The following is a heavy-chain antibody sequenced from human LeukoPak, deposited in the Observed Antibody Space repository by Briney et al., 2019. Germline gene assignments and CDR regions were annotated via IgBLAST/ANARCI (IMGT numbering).Heavy chain of an antibody. V-gene: IGHV3-53*01. CDR1: GFTVSSSY. D-gene: IGHD5-18*01. Sequence: GGSLRLSCAASGFTVSSSYLSWVRQAPGKGLDWVSTIHSGGNTYYADSVKGRFTISRDNSKNTLYLQMNSLRAEDTAVYYCARVAEYNYDYFDFWGQGTPVTVSS. J-gene: IGHJ4*02. CDR2: IHSGGNT. CDR3: ARVAEYNYDYFDF.